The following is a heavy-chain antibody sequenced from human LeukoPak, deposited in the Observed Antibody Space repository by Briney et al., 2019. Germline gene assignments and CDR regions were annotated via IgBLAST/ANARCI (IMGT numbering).Heavy chain of an antibody. CDR3: ARAPLTTPSDSFDY. J-gene: IGHJ4*02. Sequence: SETLSLTCTVSGGSISISTYYWGWIRQPPGKGLEWIGYIYYSGSTYYNPSLKSRVTISVDTSKNQFSLKLSSVTAADTAVYYCARAPLTTPSDSFDYWGQGTLVTVSS. D-gene: IGHD4-17*01. CDR2: IYYSGST. CDR1: GGSISISTYY. V-gene: IGHV4-31*03.